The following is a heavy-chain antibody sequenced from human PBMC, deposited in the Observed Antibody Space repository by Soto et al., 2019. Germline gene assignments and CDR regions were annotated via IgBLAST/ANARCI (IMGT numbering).Heavy chain of an antibody. CDR2: ISGSGGST. CDR3: AKGGSGYCSSTSCYTIFYYYGMDV. D-gene: IGHD2-2*02. CDR1: GFTFSRYA. V-gene: IGHV3-23*01. Sequence: PGGSLRLSCAASGFTFSRYAMSWVRQAPGKGLEWVSAISGSGGSTYYADSVTGRFTISRDNSKNTLYLQMNSLRAEDTAVYYCAKGGSGYCSSTSCYTIFYYYGMDVWAKGPRSPSP. J-gene: IGHJ6*02.